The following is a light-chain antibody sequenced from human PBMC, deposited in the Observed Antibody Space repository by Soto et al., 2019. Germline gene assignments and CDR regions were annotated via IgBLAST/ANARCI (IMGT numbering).Light chain of an antibody. V-gene: IGKV3-15*01. Sequence: EIVMTQSPATLSVSPGERATLSCRASQSVSSNLAWYQQKPGQAPRLLIYGASSRGTGIPARFSGSGSGTEFTLTISSLQSEDFAVYYCQQYNSLPRTFGQGTKVDIK. CDR3: QQYNSLPRT. CDR2: GAS. CDR1: QSVSSN. J-gene: IGKJ1*01.